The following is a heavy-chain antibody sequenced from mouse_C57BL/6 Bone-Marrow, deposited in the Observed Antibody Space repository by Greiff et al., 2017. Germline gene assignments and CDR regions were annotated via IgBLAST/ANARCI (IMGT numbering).Heavy chain of an antibody. CDR1: GYTFTDYY. D-gene: IGHD1-1*01. CDR3: ADTTVVDAFDY. CDR2: INPYNGGT. V-gene: IGHV1-19*01. Sequence: VQLKQSGPVLVKPGASVKMSCKASGYTFTDYYMNWVKQSHGKSLEWIGVINPYNGGTSYNQKFKGKATLTVDKSSSTAYMELNSLTSEDSAVYYCADTTVVDAFDYWGQGTTLTVSS. J-gene: IGHJ2*01.